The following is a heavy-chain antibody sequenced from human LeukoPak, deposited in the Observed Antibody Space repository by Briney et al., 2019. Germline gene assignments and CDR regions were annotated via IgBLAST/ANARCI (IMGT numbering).Heavy chain of an antibody. CDR1: GGSFSGYY. D-gene: IGHD6-19*01. CDR2: INHSGST. J-gene: IGHJ4*02. Sequence: SETLSLTCAVYGGSFSGYYWSWIRQPPGKGLEWIGEINHSGSTNYNPSLKSRVTISADTSKNQFSLKLSSVTAADTAVYYCARGLGYSSGWYRYWGQGTLVTVSS. CDR3: ARGLGYSSGWYRY. V-gene: IGHV4-34*01.